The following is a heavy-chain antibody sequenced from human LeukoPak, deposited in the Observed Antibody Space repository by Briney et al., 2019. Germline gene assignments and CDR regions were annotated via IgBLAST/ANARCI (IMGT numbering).Heavy chain of an antibody. CDR3: ANPWSYGSVSYYNLDY. Sequence: PGGSLRLSCAASGFTFSNYAMSWVRQAPGKGLDWVSAISASGGNTYYADSVKGRFTISRDNSKNTLYLQMNTLRAEDTAVYYCANPWSYGSVSYYNLDYWGQGTLVTVSS. D-gene: IGHD3-10*01. CDR1: GFTFSNYA. CDR2: ISASGGNT. J-gene: IGHJ4*02. V-gene: IGHV3-23*01.